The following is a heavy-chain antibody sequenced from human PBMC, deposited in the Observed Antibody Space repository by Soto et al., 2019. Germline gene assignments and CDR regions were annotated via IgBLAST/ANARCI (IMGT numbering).Heavy chain of an antibody. J-gene: IGHJ4*02. D-gene: IGHD3-22*01. CDR2: INPSGGST. CDR1: GYTFTSYY. CDR3: ARNYYDSSGSPAFDY. Sequence: ASVKVSCKASGYTFTSYYMLWVRQAPGQGLEWMGIINPSGGSTSYAQKFQGRVTMTRDTSTSTVYMELSSLRSEDTAVYYCARNYYDSSGSPAFDYWGQGTLVTVSS. V-gene: IGHV1-46*03.